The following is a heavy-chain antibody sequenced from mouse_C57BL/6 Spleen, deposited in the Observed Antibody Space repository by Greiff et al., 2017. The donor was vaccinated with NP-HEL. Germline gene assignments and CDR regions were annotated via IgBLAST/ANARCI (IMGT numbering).Heavy chain of an antibody. CDR2: FYPAGGSI. V-gene: IGHV1-62-2*01. J-gene: IGHJ1*03. D-gene: IGHD4-1*01. CDR1: GYTFTEYT. Sequence: VQLQQPGAELVKPGASVKLSCKASGYTFTEYTIHWVKQRSGQGLEWIGWFYPAGGSIKYNEKFKDKATLTADKSSSTVYMELSRLTSEDSAVYFCARHEGELGLYWYFDVWGTGTTVTVSS. CDR3: ARHEGELGLYWYFDV.